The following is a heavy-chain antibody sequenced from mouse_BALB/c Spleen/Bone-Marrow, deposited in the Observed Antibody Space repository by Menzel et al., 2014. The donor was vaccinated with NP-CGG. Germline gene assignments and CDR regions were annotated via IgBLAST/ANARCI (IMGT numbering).Heavy chain of an antibody. CDR1: GFNIKDTY. J-gene: IGHJ2*01. CDR3: ATDSSGYLDY. V-gene: IGHV14-3*02. D-gene: IGHD3-2*01. Sequence: EVQLQQSGAELVKPGASVKLSCTASGFNIKDTYMHWVKQRPEQGLEWIGRIDPADGNTKYDPKFQGKATITADTSSNTAYLQLSSLTSEDTAVYYCATDSSGYLDYWGQGTTLTVSS. CDR2: IDPADGNT.